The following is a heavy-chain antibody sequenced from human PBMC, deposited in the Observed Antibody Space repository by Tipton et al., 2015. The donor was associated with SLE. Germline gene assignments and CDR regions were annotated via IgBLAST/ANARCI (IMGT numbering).Heavy chain of an antibody. CDR3: ATQSPRDYYDSSGYRGNWFDP. D-gene: IGHD3-22*01. Sequence: TLSLTCAVYDGSFSGYYWSWIRQPPGKGLEWIGEINHIGGTNYNPSLKSRVTISVDTSKKQFSLKLSSVTAADTAVYYCATQSPRDYYDSSGYRGNWFDPWGQGTLVTVSS. CDR2: INHIGGT. J-gene: IGHJ5*02. CDR1: DGSFSGYY. V-gene: IGHV4-34*01.